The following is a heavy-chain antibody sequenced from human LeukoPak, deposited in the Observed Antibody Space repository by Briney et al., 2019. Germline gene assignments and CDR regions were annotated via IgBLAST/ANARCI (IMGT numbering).Heavy chain of an antibody. D-gene: IGHD2-15*01. CDR2: IIPIFGTA. J-gene: IGHJ5*02. V-gene: IGHV1-69*13. CDR1: GGTFSSYA. CDR3: AREKGLLPNWFDP. Sequence: SVKVSCKASGGTFSSYAISWVRQAPGQGLEWMGGIIPIFGTANYAQKFQGRVTITADESTSTAYMELSSLRSEDTAVYYCAREKGLLPNWFDPWGQGTLVTVSS.